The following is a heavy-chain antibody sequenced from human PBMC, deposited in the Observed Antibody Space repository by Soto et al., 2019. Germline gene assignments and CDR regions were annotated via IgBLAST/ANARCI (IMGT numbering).Heavy chain of an antibody. CDR3: ERDRPGSQHYWDY. CDR1: GFIFSSDW. Sequence: EVQLVESGGGLAQPGGSLRLSCAASGFIFSSDWMHWVRQAPGKGLVWVSRINTDGSDTSYADSVKGRFTISSDNAKNAFDLQMNSLRDEDTAGYYCERDRPGSQHYWDYWGQGNMDTVSS. CDR2: INTDGSDT. D-gene: IGHD3-10*01. V-gene: IGHV3-74*01. J-gene: IGHJ4*02.